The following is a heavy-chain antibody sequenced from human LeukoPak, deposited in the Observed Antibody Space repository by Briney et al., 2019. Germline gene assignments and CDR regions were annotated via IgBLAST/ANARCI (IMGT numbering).Heavy chain of an antibody. CDR3: AKTEALSGWYHFYDY. V-gene: IGHV3-23*01. CDR1: GFTFSSYA. CDR2: ISGSGGST. Sequence: GGSLRLSCAASGFTFSSYAISWVRQAPGKGLEWVSAISGSGGSTYYADSVKGRFTISRDNSKNTLYLQMNSLRAEDTAVYYCAKTEALSGWYHFYDYWGQGTLVTVSS. J-gene: IGHJ4*02. D-gene: IGHD6-19*01.